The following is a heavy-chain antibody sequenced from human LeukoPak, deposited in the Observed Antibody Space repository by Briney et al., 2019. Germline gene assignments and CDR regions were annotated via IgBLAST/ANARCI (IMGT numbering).Heavy chain of an antibody. D-gene: IGHD4-17*01. J-gene: IGHJ4*02. V-gene: IGHV3-30-3*01. CDR3: ARDASIHYGDYESVGALDY. CDR2: ISYDGSNK. Sequence: PGGSLRLSCVGSGFRFSSYDMNWVRQAPGKGLEWVAVISYDGSNKYYADSVKGRFTISRDNSKNTLYLQMNSLRAEDTAVYYCARDASIHYGDYESVGALDYWGQGTLVTVSS. CDR1: GFRFSSYD.